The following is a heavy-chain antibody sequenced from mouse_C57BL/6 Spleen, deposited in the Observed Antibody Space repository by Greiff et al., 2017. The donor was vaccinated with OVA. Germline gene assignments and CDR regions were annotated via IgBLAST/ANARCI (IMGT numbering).Heavy chain of an antibody. CDR2: IYPRDGST. CDR1: GYTFTSYD. Sequence: VKLMESGPELVKPGASVKLSCKASGYTFTSYDINWVKQRPGQGLEWIGWIYPRDGSTKYNEKFKGKATLTVDTSSSTAYMELHSLTSEDSAVYFCARSGGSYYYGSNYWGQGTLVTVSA. CDR3: ARSGGSYYYGSNY. J-gene: IGHJ3*01. D-gene: IGHD1-1*01. V-gene: IGHV1-85*01.